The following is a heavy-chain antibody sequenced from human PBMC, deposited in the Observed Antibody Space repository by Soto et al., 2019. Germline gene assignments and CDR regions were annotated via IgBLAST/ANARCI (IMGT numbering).Heavy chain of an antibody. J-gene: IGHJ5*02. D-gene: IGHD3-10*01. CDR2: INHSGST. CDR3: ATCGSSCYYGSGSYSWFDP. CDR1: GGSFSGYY. V-gene: IGHV4-34*01. Sequence: QVQLQQWGAGLLKPSETLSLTCAVYGGSFSGYYWSWIRQPPGKGLEWIGEINHSGSTNYNPSLKSRVTISVDTSKNQFSLKLSSVTAADTAVYYCATCGSSCYYGSGSYSWFDPWGQGTLVTISS.